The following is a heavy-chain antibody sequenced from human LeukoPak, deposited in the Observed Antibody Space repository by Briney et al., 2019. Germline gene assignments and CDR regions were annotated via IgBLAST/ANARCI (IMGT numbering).Heavy chain of an antibody. CDR1: AGSISSYY. Sequence: SQTLSPTCPVSAGSISSYYWSWIRQPPGKGLEWLVYIYYSGSTIYNPSLKSRVTMSVDTSKNQFSLKLSSVTAADTAVYYCARGEYSYGPYYMDVWGKGTTVTVSS. CDR2: IYYSGST. V-gene: IGHV4-59*01. D-gene: IGHD5-18*01. CDR3: ARGEYSYGPYYMDV. J-gene: IGHJ6*03.